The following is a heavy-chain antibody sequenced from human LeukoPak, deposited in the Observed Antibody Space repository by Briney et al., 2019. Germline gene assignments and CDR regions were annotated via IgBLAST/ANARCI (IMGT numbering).Heavy chain of an antibody. CDR1: GYTFTSYA. CDR2: INTNTGNP. Sequence: ASVKVSCKASGYTFTSYAMNWVRQAPGQGLEWMGWINTNTGNPTYAQGFTGRFVFSLDTSVSTAYLQISSLKAEDTAVYYCASWGIMGGRDYCSSTSCYNDAFDIWGQGTMVTVSS. D-gene: IGHD2-2*02. CDR3: ASWGIMGGRDYCSSTSCYNDAFDI. V-gene: IGHV7-4-1*02. J-gene: IGHJ3*02.